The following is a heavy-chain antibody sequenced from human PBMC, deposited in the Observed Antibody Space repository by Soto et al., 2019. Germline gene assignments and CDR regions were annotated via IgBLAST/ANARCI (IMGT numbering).Heavy chain of an antibody. Sequence: GGSLRLSCAASGFTLSSYAMSWVRQAPGKGLEWVSGISGRGGSTYYADSVKGRLTISRDDSKNTLYLQMNSLRAEDTAVYYCAKDRIMLRGTYYFDYWGLGTLVTVSS. CDR3: AKDRIMLRGTYYFDY. D-gene: IGHD1-1*01. CDR1: GFTLSSYA. J-gene: IGHJ4*01. V-gene: IGHV3-23*01. CDR2: ISGRGGST.